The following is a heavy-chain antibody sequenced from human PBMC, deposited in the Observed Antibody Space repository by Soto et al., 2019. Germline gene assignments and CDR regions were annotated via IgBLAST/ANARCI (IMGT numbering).Heavy chain of an antibody. Sequence: CCAASGCTYEDNGMSWVRQAPGKGLEWVSGINWNGGSTGYADSVKGRFTISRDNSKNTLYLQMNSLRAEDTAVYYCAKGPGKRAVAGQYDYWGQGTLVTVSS. V-gene: IGHV3-20*04. J-gene: IGHJ4*02. CDR3: AKGPGKRAVAGQYDY. D-gene: IGHD6-19*01. CDR2: INWNGGST. CDR1: GCTYEDNG.